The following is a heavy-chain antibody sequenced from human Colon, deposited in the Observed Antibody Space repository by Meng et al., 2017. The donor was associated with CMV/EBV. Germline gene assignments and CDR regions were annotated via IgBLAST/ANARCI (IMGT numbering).Heavy chain of an antibody. Sequence: GESLKISCAASGFTFSSYSMNWVRQAPGKGLEWASYISSSSSTIYYADSVKGRFTISRDNAKNSLYLQMNSLRAEDTAVYYCARVTIFARGYYYGMDVWGQGTTVTVSS. CDR3: ARVTIFARGYYYGMDV. CDR1: GFTFSSYS. J-gene: IGHJ6*02. D-gene: IGHD3-9*01. V-gene: IGHV3-48*04. CDR2: ISSSSSTI.